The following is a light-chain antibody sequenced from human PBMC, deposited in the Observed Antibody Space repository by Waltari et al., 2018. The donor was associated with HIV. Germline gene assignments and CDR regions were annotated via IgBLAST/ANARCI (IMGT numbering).Light chain of an antibody. CDR2: GNS. CDR1: NSNLGSNT. V-gene: IGLV1-44*01. CDR3: AAWDDSLSVYV. J-gene: IGLJ1*01. Sequence: QSVLTQPPSASGTPGQRVTISCSGSNSNLGSNTVNWYQQLPGTAPKLLIYGNSQRPSGVPDRFSGSKSGTSASLAISGLQSDDEAHYYCAAWDDSLSVYVFATGTKVTVL.